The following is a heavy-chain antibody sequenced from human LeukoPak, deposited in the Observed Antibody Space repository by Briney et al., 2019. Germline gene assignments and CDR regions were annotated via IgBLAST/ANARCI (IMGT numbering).Heavy chain of an antibody. CDR2: IIPIFGTA. D-gene: IGHD5-18*01. J-gene: IGHJ6*03. CDR3: ARDAGDSYGPSYYYYMDV. CDR1: GGTFSGYA. Sequence: LRASVKVSCEASGGTFSGYAISWVRQAPGQGLEWMGGIIPIFGTANYAQKFQGRVTITTDESTSTDNMELSSLRSENTAVYYCARDAGDSYGPSYYYYMDVWGKGTTVTVSS. V-gene: IGHV1-69*05.